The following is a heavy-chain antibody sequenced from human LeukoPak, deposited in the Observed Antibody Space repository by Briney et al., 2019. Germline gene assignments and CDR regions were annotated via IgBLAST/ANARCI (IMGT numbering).Heavy chain of an antibody. V-gene: IGHV1-8*01. CDR2: MDLNSGNT. D-gene: IGHD1-26*01. Sequence: ASVKVSCKASGYTFTSYDINWVRQATGQGLEWMGWMDLNSGNTGYAQKFRGRVTMTRNTSISTAYMALSSLRSEDAAVYYCAREWALRYWGQGTLVTVSS. J-gene: IGHJ4*02. CDR3: AREWALRY. CDR1: GYTFTSYD.